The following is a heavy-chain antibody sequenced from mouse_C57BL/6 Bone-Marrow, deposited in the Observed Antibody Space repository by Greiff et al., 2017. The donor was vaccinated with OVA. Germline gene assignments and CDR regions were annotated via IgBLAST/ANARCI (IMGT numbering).Heavy chain of an antibody. CDR1: GYTFTSYG. D-gene: IGHD2-2*01. Sequence: VKLVESGAELARPGASVKLSCKASGYTFTSYGISWVKQRTGQGLEWIGEIYPRSGNTYYNEKFKGKATLTADKSSSTAYMELRSLTSEDSAVYFCARSGGLRRGDYFDYWGQGTTLTVSS. CDR2: IYPRSGNT. J-gene: IGHJ2*01. V-gene: IGHV1-81*01. CDR3: ARSGGLRRGDYFDY.